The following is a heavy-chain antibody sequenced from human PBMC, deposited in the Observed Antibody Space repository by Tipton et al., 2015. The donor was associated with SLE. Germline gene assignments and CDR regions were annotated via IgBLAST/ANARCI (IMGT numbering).Heavy chain of an antibody. Sequence: SLRLSCAASGFTFSSYEMNWVRQAPGKGLEWISYISGSGSTIYYADSVKGRFTISRDNAKNSLYLQMNSLRAEDTAVYYCARAYCSSTSCIDAFDIWGQGTMVTVSS. V-gene: IGHV3-48*03. J-gene: IGHJ3*02. CDR3: ARAYCSSTSCIDAFDI. CDR1: GFTFSSYE. CDR2: ISGSGSTI. D-gene: IGHD2-2*01.